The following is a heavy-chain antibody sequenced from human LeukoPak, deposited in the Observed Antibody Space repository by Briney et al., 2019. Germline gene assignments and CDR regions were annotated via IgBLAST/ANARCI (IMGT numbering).Heavy chain of an antibody. Sequence: PGGSLRLSCAASGFTFSTYAMIWVRQAPGKGLEWVSVIGGSGSYTYYADSVKGRFTISRDNSKDTLYLQMNSLRAEDTAVYYCARDWCDYWGQGTLVTVSS. CDR2: IGGSGSYT. V-gene: IGHV3-23*01. D-gene: IGHD4/OR15-4a*01. J-gene: IGHJ4*02. CDR1: GFTFSTYA. CDR3: ARDWCDY.